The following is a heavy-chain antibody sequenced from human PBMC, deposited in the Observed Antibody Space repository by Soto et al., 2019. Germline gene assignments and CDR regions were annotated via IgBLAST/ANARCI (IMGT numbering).Heavy chain of an antibody. V-gene: IGHV7-4-1*01. CDR2: IDTNTGKP. J-gene: IGHJ4*02. CDR3: ARDFEGGALEY. D-gene: IGHD3-9*01. Sequence: QVQLVQSGSELKKPGASVKVSCKASGYTFTNHAMSWVRQAPGQGLEWMGWIDTNTGKPSYAQGFTGRFLFSLDSSVSTAYLQVYSLKAEDTAVYYCARDFEGGALEYWGQGTLVTVSS. CDR1: GYTFTNHA.